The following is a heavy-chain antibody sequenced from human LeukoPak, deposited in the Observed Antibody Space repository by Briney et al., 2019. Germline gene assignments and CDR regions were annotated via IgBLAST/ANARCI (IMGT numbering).Heavy chain of an antibody. CDR1: GYTFTSYD. V-gene: IGHV1-8*01. Sequence: ASVKVSCKASGYTFTSYDINWVRQATGQGLEWMGWMSPNIYNTGYAQKFQGRVTMTRDTSTSTVYMELSSLRSEDTAVYYCARGERIAAAGRGGYFDYWGQGTLVTVSS. J-gene: IGHJ4*02. CDR3: ARGERIAAAGRGGYFDY. CDR2: MSPNIYNT. D-gene: IGHD6-13*01.